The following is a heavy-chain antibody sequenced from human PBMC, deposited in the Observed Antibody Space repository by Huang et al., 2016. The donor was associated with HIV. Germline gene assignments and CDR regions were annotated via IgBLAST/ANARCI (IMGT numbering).Heavy chain of an antibody. Sequence: QVQLVESGGGVVQPGRSLRLSCAASGFTFSSYRMHWFRQAPGKGLEGVAVMSYDAKTKYYADSVNGRFSISGDNSKTTVYLQLNSLRLEHTAVYYCAKGGSAAAVLDFWGQGTLVTVSS. D-gene: IGHD6-13*01. J-gene: IGHJ4*02. CDR2: MSYDAKTK. CDR3: AKGGSAAAVLDF. V-gene: IGHV3-30*18. CDR1: GFTFSSYR.